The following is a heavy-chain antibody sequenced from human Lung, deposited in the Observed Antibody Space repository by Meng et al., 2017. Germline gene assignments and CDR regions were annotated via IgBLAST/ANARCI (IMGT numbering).Heavy chain of an antibody. CDR3: ARGRGPHIVGH. J-gene: IGHJ1*01. CDR1: DDSISDYY. Sequence: QVQIQALGPGLVKPSETLSLTCSVSDDSISDYYWTWVRQSAGKGLEWIGRISGSGSTNYSPSLNSRIAMSVDTSKKQISLTLTSVTAADTAVYYCARGRGPHIVGHWGQGTLVTVSS. V-gene: IGHV4-4*07. D-gene: IGHD3-16*02. CDR2: ISGSGST.